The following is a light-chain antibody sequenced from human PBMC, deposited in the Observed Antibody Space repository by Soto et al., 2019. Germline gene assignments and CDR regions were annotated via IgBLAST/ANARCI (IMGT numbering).Light chain of an antibody. V-gene: IGLV2-14*01. CDR2: EVS. CDR3: SSYTSSSTVV. CDR1: RLDVGGYNY. J-gene: IGLJ2*01. Sequence: QSALTQPASVSGSPGQSITISCTGTRLDVGGYNYVSWYQQHPGKAPKLMIYEVSNRPSGVSNRFSGSKSGNTASLTISGLQAEDEADYYCSSYTSSSTVVFGGGTKLTVL.